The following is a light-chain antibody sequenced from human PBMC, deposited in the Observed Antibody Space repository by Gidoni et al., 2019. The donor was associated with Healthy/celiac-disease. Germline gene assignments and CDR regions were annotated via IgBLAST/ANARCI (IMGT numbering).Light chain of an antibody. CDR1: QSLLHSNGYNY. Sequence: DIVMTQSPLSLPVTPGEPASISCRSSQSLLHSNGYNYLDWYLQKPEQSPQLLIYLGSNRASGGPDRFSGSGSGTDFTLKISRVEAEDVGVYYCMQALQTPPTFGQGTKVEIK. CDR3: MQALQTPPT. CDR2: LGS. J-gene: IGKJ1*01. V-gene: IGKV2-28*01.